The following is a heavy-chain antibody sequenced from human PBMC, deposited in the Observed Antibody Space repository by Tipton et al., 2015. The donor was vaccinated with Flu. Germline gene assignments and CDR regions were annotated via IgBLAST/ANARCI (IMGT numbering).Heavy chain of an antibody. CDR3: ARRDFSNYVSDPKNWFDR. V-gene: IGHV4-38-2*01. Sequence: LRLSCAVSGDSIRNDYFWGWIRQPPGKGLEWIATIHRSGSTKYNPPLKSRVTISVDTSKNQFSLEMRSVTAADMAVYYCARRDFSNYVSDPKNWFDRWGQGILETVSS. J-gene: IGHJ5*02. CDR1: GDSIRNDYF. CDR2: IHRSGST. D-gene: IGHD4-11*01.